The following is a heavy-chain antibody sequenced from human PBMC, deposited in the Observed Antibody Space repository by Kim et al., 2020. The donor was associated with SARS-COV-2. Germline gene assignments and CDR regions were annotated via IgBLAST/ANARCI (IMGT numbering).Heavy chain of an antibody. CDR1: GFTFSSYA. J-gene: IGHJ6*01. Sequence: GGSLRLSCAASGFTFSSYAMHWVRQAPGKGLEWVAVISYDGSNKYYADSVKGRFTISRDNSKNTLYLQMNSLRAEDTAVYYCARVISTVTTTYLYYYYG. CDR3: ARVISTVTTTYLYYYYG. V-gene: IGHV3-30-3*01. D-gene: IGHD4-17*01. CDR2: ISYDGSNK.